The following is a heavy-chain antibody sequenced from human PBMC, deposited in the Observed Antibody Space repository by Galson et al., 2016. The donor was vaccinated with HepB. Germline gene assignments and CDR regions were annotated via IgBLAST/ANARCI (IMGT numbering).Heavy chain of an antibody. CDR1: GFTVISNY. V-gene: IGHV3-53*01. CDR3: ARDAGYYGMDV. CDR2: VYSGGST. Sequence: SLRLSGAASGFTVISNYMTWVRQAPGKGLEWVSVVYSGGSTYYADSVKGRFTISRDNSKNTLYLQMNSLRAEDTAIYYCARDAGYYGMDVWGQGTTVTVSS. J-gene: IGHJ6*02.